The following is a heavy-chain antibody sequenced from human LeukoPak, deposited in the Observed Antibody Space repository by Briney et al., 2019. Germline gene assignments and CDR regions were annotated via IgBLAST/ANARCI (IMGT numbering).Heavy chain of an antibody. D-gene: IGHD4/OR15-4a*01. Sequence: PGGSLRLSCAASGFTFSTYAMNWVRQAPGKGLEWVSTLSGSGTTTFYADSVEGRFTISRDNSKNTLYLQMNSLRAEDTAVYYCAKHGRLTDHYYYYMDVWGKGTTVTISS. J-gene: IGHJ6*03. CDR1: GFTFSTYA. CDR2: LSGSGTTT. V-gene: IGHV3-23*01. CDR3: AKHGRLTDHYYYYMDV.